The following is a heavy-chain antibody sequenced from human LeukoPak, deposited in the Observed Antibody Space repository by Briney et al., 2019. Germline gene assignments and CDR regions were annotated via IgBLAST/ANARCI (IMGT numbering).Heavy chain of an antibody. CDR3: ARANNSSWHN. D-gene: IGHD6-13*01. CDR1: GFTFSSNW. Sequence: GGSLRLSCAISGFTFSSNWMSWVRHVPGRGLDWVANIKPDGSAGYYAASVKGRFTVSRDNAKNSLYLQMSSPRVEDTAVYYCARANNSSWHNWGQGTLVTVSS. V-gene: IGHV3-7*01. CDR2: IKPDGSAG. J-gene: IGHJ4*02.